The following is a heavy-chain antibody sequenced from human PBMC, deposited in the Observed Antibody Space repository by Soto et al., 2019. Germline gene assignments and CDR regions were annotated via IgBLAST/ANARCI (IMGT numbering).Heavy chain of an antibody. V-gene: IGHV1-18*04. D-gene: IGHD3-10*01. CDR1: GYTFTSFG. J-gene: IGHJ4*02. CDR3: ARDKMIDDFGLGSFDY. CDR2: ISGYNGKT. Sequence: ASVKVSCKASGYTFTSFGVSWLRQAPGQGPEWMGWISGYNGKTKYTQKVQGRVTLTTDTSTATAYMELRSLRSDDAAVYFCARDKMIDDFGLGSFDYWGQGTVLTVSS.